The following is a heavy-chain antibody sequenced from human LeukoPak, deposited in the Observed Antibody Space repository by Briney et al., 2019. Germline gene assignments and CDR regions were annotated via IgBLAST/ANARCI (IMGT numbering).Heavy chain of an antibody. CDR2: INHSGST. CDR3: ASLTIAAAGIGQYGY. V-gene: IGHV4-34*01. D-gene: IGHD6-13*01. Sequence: SETLSLTCAVYGGSFSGYYWSWIRQPPGKGLEWIGEINHSGSTNYNPSLKSRVTISVDTSKNQFPLKLSSVTAADTAVYYCASLTIAAAGIGQYGYWGQGTLVTVSS. CDR1: GGSFSGYY. J-gene: IGHJ4*02.